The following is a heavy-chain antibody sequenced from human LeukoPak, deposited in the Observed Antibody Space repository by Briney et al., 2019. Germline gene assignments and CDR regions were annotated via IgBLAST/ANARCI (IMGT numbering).Heavy chain of an antibody. CDR1: GFSVTSSSGS. J-gene: IGHJ6*02. Sequence: SETLSLTCTVSGFSVTSSSGSWGWLRQPPGKGLESIGTISYSGNPYYSPSLKSRVTLLLDTSGNQFSLKLSSVTAADTAVYYCARTRVYSSSPSPDYYYYYGMDVWGQGTTVTVSS. V-gene: IGHV4-39*07. CDR3: ARTRVYSSSPSPDYYYYYGMDV. CDR2: ISYSGNP. D-gene: IGHD6-13*01.